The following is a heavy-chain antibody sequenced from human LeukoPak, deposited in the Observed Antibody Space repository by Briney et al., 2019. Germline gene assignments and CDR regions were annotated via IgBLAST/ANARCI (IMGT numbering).Heavy chain of an antibody. V-gene: IGHV5-10-1*01. D-gene: IGHD5-24*01. CDR1: GYSFTSYW. J-gene: IGHJ4*02. CDR3: ARLKRDGYNFDY. Sequence: GESLKIYCKGSGYSFTSYWISWVRQMPGKGLQWMGRIDPSDSYTNYSPSSQGHVTISADKSISTAYLQWSSLRASDTAIYYCARLKRDGYNFDYWGPGTLVTVSS. CDR2: IDPSDSYT.